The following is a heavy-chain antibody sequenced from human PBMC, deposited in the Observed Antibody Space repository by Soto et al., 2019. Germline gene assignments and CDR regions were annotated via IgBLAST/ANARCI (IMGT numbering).Heavy chain of an antibody. CDR1: GFPFSSFA. CDR3: AKDGRGVVRDRYVHFDY. D-gene: IGHD3-10*01. J-gene: IGHJ4*02. V-gene: IGHV3-23*01. CDR2: ISGSGGVT. Sequence: EVQLLESGGGLVQPGGSLRLSCTASGFPFSSFAMSWVRQAPGKGLEWVSLISGSGGVTYYADSVKGRFTILRDNSKNTVYRQMNSLRADDTAVYYCAKDGRGVVRDRYVHFDYWGQGTLVTVSS.